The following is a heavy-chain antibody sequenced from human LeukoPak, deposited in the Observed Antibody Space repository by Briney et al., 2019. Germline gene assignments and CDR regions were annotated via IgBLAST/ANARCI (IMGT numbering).Heavy chain of an antibody. J-gene: IGHJ6*03. D-gene: IGHD1-26*01. CDR1: GLYFRSGGFY. CDR2: IYYSGST. CDR3: ATTAYYYYVDV. V-gene: IGHV4-31*03. Sequence: TLSLTCPVPGLYFRSGGFYWRWIRQYQGKGLEWIGYIYYSGSTYYNPSLKSRLTISLDTSTNQFSLKLGSVTAADTAVYYCATTAYYYYVDVWGKGTTVTVSS.